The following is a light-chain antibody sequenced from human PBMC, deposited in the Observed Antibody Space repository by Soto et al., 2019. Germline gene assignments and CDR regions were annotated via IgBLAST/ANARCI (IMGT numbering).Light chain of an antibody. Sequence: QSALTQPASVSVSPGQSITISCTRSSTDFENYNLVSWYQHCPDKAPKLIIYEGTKRPSEISDRFSGSESDTTASLIISGLQPEDEADYYCSSYAGSSARVVFGGGTELTVL. CDR1: STDFENYNL. V-gene: IGLV2-23*01. CDR2: EGT. CDR3: SSYAGSSARVV. J-gene: IGLJ2*01.